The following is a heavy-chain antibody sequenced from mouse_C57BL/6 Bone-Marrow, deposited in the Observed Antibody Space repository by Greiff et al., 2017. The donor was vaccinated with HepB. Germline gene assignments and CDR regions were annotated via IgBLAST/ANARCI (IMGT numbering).Heavy chain of an antibody. CDR1: GYSITSGYY. J-gene: IGHJ2*01. Sequence: DVKLQESGPGLVKPSQSLSLTCSVTGYSITSGYYWNWIRQFPGNKLEWMGYISYDGSNNYNPSLKNRISITRDTSKNQFFLKLNSVTTEDTATYYCARERGGYYDYWGQGTTLTVSS. CDR3: ARERGGYYDY. CDR2: ISYDGSN. D-gene: IGHD1-1*01. V-gene: IGHV3-6*01.